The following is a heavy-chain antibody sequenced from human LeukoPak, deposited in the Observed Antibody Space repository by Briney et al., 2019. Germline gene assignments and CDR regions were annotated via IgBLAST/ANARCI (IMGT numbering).Heavy chain of an antibody. V-gene: IGHV1-2*02. CDR1: GYTFTSFY. CDR3: APATYYYDH. D-gene: IGHD2-2*01. Sequence: SVKVSCQASGYTFTSFYMHWVRQAPGQGLEWMGWINPNSGVTHSAQRFQGRVTMTGDPSISTAYMELRGLTSDDTAVYYCAPATYYYDHWGQGTLVTVSP. CDR2: INPNSGVT. J-gene: IGHJ4*02.